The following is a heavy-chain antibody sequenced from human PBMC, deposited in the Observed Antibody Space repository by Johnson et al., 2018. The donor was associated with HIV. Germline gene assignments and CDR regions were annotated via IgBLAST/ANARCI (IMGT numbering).Heavy chain of an antibody. CDR3: AKDGGSYGGAFDI. J-gene: IGHJ3*02. CDR1: GFAFSSYG. Sequence: QVQLVESGGDMVQPGRSLRLSCAASGFAFSSYGMHWVRQAPGKGLEWVAFIRYDGSNKYYADSVKGRFTISRDNSKNTLYLQMNSLRAEDTAVYYCAKDGGSYGGAFDIWGQGTMVTVSS. V-gene: IGHV3-30*02. D-gene: IGHD1-26*01. CDR2: IRYDGSNK.